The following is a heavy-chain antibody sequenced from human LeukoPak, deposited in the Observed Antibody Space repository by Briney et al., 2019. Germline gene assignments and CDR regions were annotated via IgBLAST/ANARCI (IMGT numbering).Heavy chain of an antibody. D-gene: IGHD1-26*01. J-gene: IGHJ4*02. CDR3: ARDRGRSGSYLDY. CDR2: IYHSGST. CDR1: GGSISIGGYS. Sequence: KAPETLSLTCALSGGSISIGGYSGSWIRQPPGKGLEWIGYIYHSGSTYYHPSPKSRVTISVDRSKNQFSLKLSSVTAADTAVYYCARDRGRSGSYLDYWGQGTVVTVSS. V-gene: IGHV4-30-2*01.